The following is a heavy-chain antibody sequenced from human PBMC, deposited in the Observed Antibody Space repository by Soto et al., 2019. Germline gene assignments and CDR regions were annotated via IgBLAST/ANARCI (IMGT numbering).Heavy chain of an antibody. CDR2: IYYSGST. Sequence: SETLSLTCTVSGGSISSSSYYWGWIRQPPGKGLEWIGSIYYSGSTYYNPSLKSRVTISVDTSKIQFSLRLSSVTAADTAVYYCARLLNYGSGSSVFDYWGQGTLVTVSS. CDR1: GGSISSSSYY. CDR3: ARLLNYGSGSSVFDY. D-gene: IGHD3-10*01. J-gene: IGHJ4*02. V-gene: IGHV4-39*01.